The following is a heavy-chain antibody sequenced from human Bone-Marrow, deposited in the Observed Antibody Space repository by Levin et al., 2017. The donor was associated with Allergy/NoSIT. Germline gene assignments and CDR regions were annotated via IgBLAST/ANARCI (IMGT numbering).Heavy chain of an antibody. Sequence: GGSLRLSCTASGFNFDEYAMHWVRQPPGKGLEWVSGISLNSGSIGYADSVKGRFTISRDNAKNSLFLEMNSLRAEDTALYYCVKDVSPEYYYDSSGAFNYWGQGTLVTVSS. CDR1: GFNFDEYA. J-gene: IGHJ4*02. V-gene: IGHV3-9*01. CDR3: VKDVSPEYYYDSSGAFNY. D-gene: IGHD3-22*01. CDR2: ISLNSGSI.